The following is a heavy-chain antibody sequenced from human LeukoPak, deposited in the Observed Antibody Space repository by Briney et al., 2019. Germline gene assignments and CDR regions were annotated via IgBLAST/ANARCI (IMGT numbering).Heavy chain of an antibody. CDR3: ARGYCSGNSCYYFDY. J-gene: IGHJ4*02. D-gene: IGHD2-15*01. V-gene: IGHV1-46*01. Sequence: ASVKVSCKASGYTFTSYYMHWVRQAPGQGLEWMGIINPSGGSTSYAQKFQGRVTMTRDTSTSTVYMELSSLRSEDTAVCFCARGYCSGNSCYYFDYWGQGTLVTVSS. CDR2: INPSGGST. CDR1: GYTFTSYY.